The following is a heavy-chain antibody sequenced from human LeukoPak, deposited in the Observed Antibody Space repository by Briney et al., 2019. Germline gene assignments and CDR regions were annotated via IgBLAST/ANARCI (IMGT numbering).Heavy chain of an antibody. D-gene: IGHD4-17*01. CDR3: ARRGMDDYGDYDFDY. J-gene: IGHJ4*02. CDR2: ISSSSSYI. CDR1: GFTFSSYS. V-gene: IGHV3-21*01. Sequence: GGSLRLSCAASGFTFSSYSMNWVRQAPGKGLEWVSSISSSSSYIYYADSVKGRFTISRDNAKSSLYLQMNSLRAEDTAVYYCARRGMDDYGDYDFDYWGQGTLVTVSS.